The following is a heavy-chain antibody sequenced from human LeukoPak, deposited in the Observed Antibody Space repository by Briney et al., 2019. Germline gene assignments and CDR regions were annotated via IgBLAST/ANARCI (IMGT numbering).Heavy chain of an antibody. Sequence: PGGSLRLSCSASGFTFTACTMNWVRQAPGKGPEWVSYIDYGGSVTHYADSVKGRFTISRDNAENSLYLQMNSLRVEDTAVYYCTRDLEYWSQGVQVTVSS. CDR1: GFTFTACT. CDR3: TRDLEY. CDR2: IDYGGSVT. V-gene: IGHV3-48*01. J-gene: IGHJ4*02.